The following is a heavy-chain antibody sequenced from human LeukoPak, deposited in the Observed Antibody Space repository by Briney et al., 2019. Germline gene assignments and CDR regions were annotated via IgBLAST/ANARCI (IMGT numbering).Heavy chain of an antibody. J-gene: IGHJ6*03. D-gene: IGHD2-8*01. CDR1: GFTFSSYW. CDR3: AKDRCSNGIGCYYYYMDV. CDR2: IQKDGSNE. Sequence: GGSLRLSCAASGFTFSSYWMSWVRQASGKGLEWVAYIQKDGSNEQYADSVKGRFSISRDSSKNTLYLQMNNLRAEDTAVYYCAKDRCSNGIGCYYYYMDVWGKGTTVTISS. V-gene: IGHV3-30*02.